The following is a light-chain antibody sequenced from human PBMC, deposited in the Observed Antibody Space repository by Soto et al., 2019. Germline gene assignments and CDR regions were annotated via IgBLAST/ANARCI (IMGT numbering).Light chain of an antibody. J-gene: IGLJ2*01. V-gene: IGLV2-8*01. CDR2: EVS. CDR3: TSSAGINNVV. CDR1: SSDVGGYNY. Sequence: QSALTQPPSASGSPGQSVTISCTGTSSDVGGYNYVSWYQQHPGKAPKLMIYEVSKRPPGVPDRCSGSKSGNTASLAVSGLQAEDEADYYCTSSAGINNVVFGGGTKVTVL.